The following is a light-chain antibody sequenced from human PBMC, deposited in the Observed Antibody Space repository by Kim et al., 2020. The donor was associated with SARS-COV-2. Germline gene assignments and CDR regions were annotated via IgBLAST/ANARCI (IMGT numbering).Light chain of an antibody. CDR2: DAS. CDR3: QQYGSSVPLT. CDR1: QSVSSRY. Sequence: EIVLTQSPATLSLSPGERATISCGASQSVSSRYLVWYQQKPGLAPRLLIYDASTRATGIPDRFSGSGSGTDFTLTISRLEPEDFAVYYCQQYGSSVPLTFGGGTKVDIK. V-gene: IGKV3D-20*01. J-gene: IGKJ4*01.